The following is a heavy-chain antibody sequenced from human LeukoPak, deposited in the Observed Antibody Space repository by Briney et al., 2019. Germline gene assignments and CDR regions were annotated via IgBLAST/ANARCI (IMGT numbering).Heavy chain of an antibody. V-gene: IGHV1-2*02. J-gene: IGHJ6*02. D-gene: IGHD3-3*01. CDR2: INPNSGGT. Sequence: ASVKVSCKASGYTFTGYYMHWVRQAPGQGLEWMGWINPNSGGTNYAQKFQGRVTMTRDTSISTAYMELSRPRSDDTAVYYCARGPPYNYDFWSGYYNHYYYGMDVWGQGTTVTVSS. CDR1: GYTFTGYY. CDR3: ARGPPYNYDFWSGYYNHYYYGMDV.